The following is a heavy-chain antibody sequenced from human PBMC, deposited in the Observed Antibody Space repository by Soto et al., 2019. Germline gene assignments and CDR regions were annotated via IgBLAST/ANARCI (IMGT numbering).Heavy chain of an antibody. Sequence: SETLSLTCAVYGGSFSGYYWSWIRQPPGKGLEWIGEINHSGSTNYNPSLKSRVTISVDTSKNQFSLKLSSVTAADTAVYYCARGGWNYYDSSGPSRGVYFQHWGQGTLVTVSS. CDR2: INHSGST. CDR1: GGSFSGYY. J-gene: IGHJ1*01. D-gene: IGHD3-22*01. V-gene: IGHV4-34*01. CDR3: ARGGWNYYDSSGPSRGVYFQH.